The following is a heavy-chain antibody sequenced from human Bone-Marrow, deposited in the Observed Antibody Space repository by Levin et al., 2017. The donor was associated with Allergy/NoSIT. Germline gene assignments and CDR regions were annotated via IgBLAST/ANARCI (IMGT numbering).Heavy chain of an antibody. J-gene: IGHJ3*02. CDR1: GFTFSSYD. Sequence: GESLKISCAASGFTFSSYDMHWVRQATGKGLEWVSAIGTAGDTYYPGSVKGRFTISRENAKNSLYLQMNSLRAGDTAVYYCARAQDTAMVTGFAFDIWGQGTMVTVSS. V-gene: IGHV3-13*01. CDR3: ARAQDTAMVTGFAFDI. CDR2: IGTAGDT. D-gene: IGHD5-18*01.